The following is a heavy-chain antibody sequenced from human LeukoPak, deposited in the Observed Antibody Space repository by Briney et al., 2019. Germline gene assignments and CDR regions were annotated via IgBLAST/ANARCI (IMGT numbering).Heavy chain of an antibody. J-gene: IGHJ4*02. D-gene: IGHD1-26*01. Sequence: ASVKVSCKASGYTFTSYFIHWVRQAPGQGLEWMGEINPSGGSTNYAQKFQGRVSMTRDTSTSTVYMELSSLRSEDTAVYFCARDPANGRPDAFDIWGQGTLVTVSS. V-gene: IGHV1-46*01. CDR1: GYTFTSYF. CDR3: ARDPANGRPDAFDI. CDR2: INPSGGST.